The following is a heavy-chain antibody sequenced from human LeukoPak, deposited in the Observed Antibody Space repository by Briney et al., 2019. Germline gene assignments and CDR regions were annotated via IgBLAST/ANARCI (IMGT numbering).Heavy chain of an antibody. D-gene: IGHD6-13*01. CDR3: ARHVFGISSSLDY. J-gene: IGHJ4*02. V-gene: IGHV4-59*01. CDR1: GGSISSYY. Sequence: SETLSLTCTVSGGSISSYYWSWIRQPPGKGLEWIGYIYYSGSTYYNPSLKSRVTISVDTSKNQFSLKLSSVTAADTAVYFCARHVFGISSSLDYWGQGTLVTVSS. CDR2: IYYSGST.